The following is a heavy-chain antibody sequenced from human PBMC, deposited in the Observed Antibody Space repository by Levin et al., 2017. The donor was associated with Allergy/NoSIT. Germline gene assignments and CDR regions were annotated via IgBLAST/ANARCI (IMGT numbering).Heavy chain of an antibody. CDR1: GGSINTNHYY. D-gene: IGHD2-21*02. CDR3: SRLWSLARTDDF. V-gene: IGHV4-39*01. J-gene: IGHJ4*02. CDR2: ISYIGSA. Sequence: SETLSLTCTVSGGSINTNHYYWGWVRQPPGKGLEWIVTISYIGSAYYNPSLESRGTISADMSKNQFSLNLMSVTATDTAVYYCSRLWSLARTDDFWGQGTLVTVSS.